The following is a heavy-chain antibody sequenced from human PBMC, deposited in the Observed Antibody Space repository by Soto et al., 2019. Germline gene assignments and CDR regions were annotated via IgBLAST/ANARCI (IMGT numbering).Heavy chain of an antibody. CDR2: IEPGESYT. CDR3: ARHVVTYYGMDV. V-gene: IGHV5-10-1*03. Sequence: EVQLVQSGAEVTKPGESLRISCKGIGYSFTNYWISWVRQMPGKGLEWLGRIEPGESYTKYSPSFQGHVTISADKSISTAYLQWSSLKASDTATYYCARHVVTYYGMDVWGQGTTVIVSS. CDR1: GYSFTNYW. D-gene: IGHD3-16*02. J-gene: IGHJ6*02.